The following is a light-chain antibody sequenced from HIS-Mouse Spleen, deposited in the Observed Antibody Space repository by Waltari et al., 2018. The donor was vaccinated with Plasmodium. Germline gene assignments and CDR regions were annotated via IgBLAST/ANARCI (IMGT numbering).Light chain of an antibody. CDR3: QQYNSYSWT. J-gene: IGKJ1*01. Sequence: DIVMTQTPPSLSVTPGQPASISCKSSQSLLHSDGKTYLYWYLQKPGQSPQLLIYEVSSRFSGVPDRFSGSGSGTEFTLTISSLQPDDFATYYCQQYNSYSWTFGQGTKVEIK. V-gene: IGKV2-29*03. CDR1: QSLLHSDGKTY. CDR2: EVS.